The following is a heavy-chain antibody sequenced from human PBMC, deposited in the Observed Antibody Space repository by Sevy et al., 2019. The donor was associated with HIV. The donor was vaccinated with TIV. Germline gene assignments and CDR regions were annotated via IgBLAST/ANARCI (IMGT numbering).Heavy chain of an antibody. V-gene: IGHV1-69*01. CDR1: GGTFSSYG. J-gene: IGHJ4*02. CDR3: ARGGGNGWYSFDY. D-gene: IGHD6-19*01. CDR2: IIPILGTV. Sequence: KISCKASGGTFSSYGISWVRQAPGQGLEWMGGIIPILGTVNYAQKFQGRVTFTADESTKPSYMELSSLGAEDTAVYYCARGGGNGWYSFDYWGQETLVTVSS.